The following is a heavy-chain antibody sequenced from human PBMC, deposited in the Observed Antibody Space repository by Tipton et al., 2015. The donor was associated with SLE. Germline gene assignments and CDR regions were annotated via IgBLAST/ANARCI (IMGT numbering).Heavy chain of an antibody. V-gene: IGHV4-31*03. CDR2: IHYNGNT. CDR3: ARVLGNGQWADI. J-gene: IGHJ3*02. CDR1: GGSISSGKYY. D-gene: IGHD1-26*01. Sequence: TLSLTCTVSGGSISSGKYYWSWIRQHPGKGLEWIAYIHYNGNTYYNPSLKSRVTISIDASKNQFSLKLSSVTAADTAVYYCARVLGNGQWADIWGQGTMVTVSS.